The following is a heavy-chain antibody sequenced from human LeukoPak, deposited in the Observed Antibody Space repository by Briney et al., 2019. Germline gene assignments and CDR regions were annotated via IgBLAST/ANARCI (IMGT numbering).Heavy chain of an antibody. D-gene: IGHD3-10*01. CDR2: ISHDGNKK. Sequence: GGSLRLSCAASGFSLTSNGMHWVRQAPGKGLEWVAFISHDGNKKYYADSVKGRFTVSRDSSKSTLFLQMDSLRRDETAVYYCARDIRVRYMPMVRAVEYYQYHAMDVWGQGTTVTVYS. J-gene: IGHJ6*02. CDR3: ARDIRVRYMPMVRAVEYYQYHAMDV. CDR1: GFSLTSNG. V-gene: IGHV3-30*03.